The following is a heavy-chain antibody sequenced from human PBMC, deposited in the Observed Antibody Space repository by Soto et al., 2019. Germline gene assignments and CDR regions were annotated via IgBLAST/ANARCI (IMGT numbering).Heavy chain of an antibody. D-gene: IGHD4-4*01. Sequence: VSLRLSCAASGFTFSSFGMNWVRQAPGKGLEWVSLISDSGGSTYHADSVKGRFTISRDNSKNTLCLQMNSLRAEDTAVYYCAKAATITTLYNFDFWGQGTLVTVSS. CDR1: GFTFSSFG. J-gene: IGHJ4*02. CDR2: ISDSGGST. V-gene: IGHV3-23*01. CDR3: AKAATITTLYNFDF.